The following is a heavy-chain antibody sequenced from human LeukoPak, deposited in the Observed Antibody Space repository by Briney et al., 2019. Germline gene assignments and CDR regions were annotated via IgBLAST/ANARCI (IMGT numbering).Heavy chain of an antibody. D-gene: IGHD6-13*01. J-gene: IGHJ6*02. CDR3: ARVRLRQPGGIAAAGPHYYYYGMDV. CDR1: GGSISSYY. CDR2: IYYSGST. V-gene: IGHV4-59*01. Sequence: SETPSLTCTVSGGSISSYYWSWIRQPPGKGLEWIGYIYYSGSTNYNPSLKSRVTISVDTSKNQFSLKLSSVTAADTAVYYCARVRLRQPGGIAAAGPHYYYYGMDVWGQGTTVTVSS.